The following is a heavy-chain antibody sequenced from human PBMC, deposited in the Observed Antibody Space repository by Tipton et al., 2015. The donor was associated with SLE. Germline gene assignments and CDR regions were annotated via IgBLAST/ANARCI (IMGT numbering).Heavy chain of an antibody. J-gene: IGHJ4*02. CDR1: GYTFTDYY. V-gene: IGHV1-2*02. Sequence: SGAEVKKPGASVKVSCNTSGYTFTDYYMHWVRQAPGQGLEWLGWINLNSAGTNYAQRFQDRVTMTRDTSINTAFMDLSGLRSDDTAVYFCAAGDWDLFEFWGQGTLITVST. CDR3: AAGDWDLFEF. D-gene: IGHD3/OR15-3a*01. CDR2: INLNSAGT.